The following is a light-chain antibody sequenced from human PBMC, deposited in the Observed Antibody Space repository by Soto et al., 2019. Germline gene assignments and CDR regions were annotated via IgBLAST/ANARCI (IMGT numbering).Light chain of an antibody. CDR1: QCISSN. CDR2: RAS. CDR3: HQRNGRPLT. V-gene: IGKV3-15*01. J-gene: IGKJ4*01. Sequence: IVMTQSPATLSVSPGERATLSCRASQCISSNLAWYQQRLGQEPRLLLNRASTSATGIPARSSSGRAATKFTLTISSLQSEDVAVDYYHQRNGRPLTFGGGTKVDIK.